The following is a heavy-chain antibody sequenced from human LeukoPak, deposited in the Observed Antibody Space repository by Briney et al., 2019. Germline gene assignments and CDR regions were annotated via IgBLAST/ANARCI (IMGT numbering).Heavy chain of an antibody. CDR1: GFTFSSYA. V-gene: IGHV3-23*01. Sequence: GGSLRLSCAASGFTFSSYAMSWVRQAPGKGLEWVSSMSNGGSTYYGDSVKSRFTISRDNSKNTLFLQMNSLRAEDTAVHYCAKGSENIMGAPQADYWGQGTLVIVSS. J-gene: IGHJ4*02. CDR2: MSNGGST. CDR3: AKGSENIMGAPQADY. D-gene: IGHD1-26*01.